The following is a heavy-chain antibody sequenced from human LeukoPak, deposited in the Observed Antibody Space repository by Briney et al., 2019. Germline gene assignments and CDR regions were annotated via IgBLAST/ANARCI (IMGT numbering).Heavy chain of an antibody. Sequence: KPSETLSLTCTVSGDSISGSGYYWNWIRQHPGKGLEWIGYIYYSGSTYYNPALKSRVSISVDTSKNQFSLKLSSVTAADTAVYYCARVEGSWAFDIWGQGTMVTVSS. J-gene: IGHJ3*02. D-gene: IGHD3-10*01. CDR3: ARVEGSWAFDI. CDR1: GDSISGSGYY. V-gene: IGHV4-31*03. CDR2: IYYSGST.